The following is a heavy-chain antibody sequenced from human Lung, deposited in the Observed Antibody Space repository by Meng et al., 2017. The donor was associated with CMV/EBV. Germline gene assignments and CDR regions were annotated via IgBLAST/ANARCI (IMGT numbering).Heavy chain of an antibody. CDR3: ARFVGSSSNRDFFYYYGMDV. D-gene: IGHD6-6*01. CDR2: INPSGGSP. V-gene: IGHV1-46*01. J-gene: IGHJ6*02. CDR1: GYTFTRYY. Sequence: AXVXVSXXSSGYTFTRYYMHWVRQAPGQGLEWMGIINPSGGSPSYAQKFQGRVTMTRDTSTSTVYMELSSLRSEDTAVYYCARFVGSSSNRDFFYYYGMDVWGQGXTVTVSS.